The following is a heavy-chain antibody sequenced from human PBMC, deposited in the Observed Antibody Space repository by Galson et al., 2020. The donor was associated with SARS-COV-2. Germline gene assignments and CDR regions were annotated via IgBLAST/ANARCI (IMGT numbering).Heavy chain of an antibody. CDR2: ISYSGST. V-gene: IGHV4-39*07. CDR1: GGTISSSGYY. Sequence: SETLSLTCTVSGGTISSSGYYWGWIRQPPGQGLEWIGSISYSGSTYYNPSLKSRVTRSVDTSKNHFSLRLSSVTAADTAVYYCASLKRGYDRYYFDYWGQGTLVTVSS. J-gene: IGHJ4*02. D-gene: IGHD5-12*01. CDR3: ASLKRGYDRYYFDY.